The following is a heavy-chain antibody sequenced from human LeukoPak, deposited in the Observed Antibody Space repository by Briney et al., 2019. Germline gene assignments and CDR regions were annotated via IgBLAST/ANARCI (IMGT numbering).Heavy chain of an antibody. CDR2: ISSNGGST. CDR1: GFTFSSYA. Sequence: GGSLGLSCSASGFTFSSYAMHWVRQAPGKGLEYVSAISSNGGSTYYADSVKGRFTISRGNSKNTLYLQMSSLRAEDTAVYYCVKDPGYGTKYYFDYWGQGTLLTVSS. V-gene: IGHV3-64*03. D-gene: IGHD5-18*01. CDR3: VKDPGYGTKYYFDY. J-gene: IGHJ4*02.